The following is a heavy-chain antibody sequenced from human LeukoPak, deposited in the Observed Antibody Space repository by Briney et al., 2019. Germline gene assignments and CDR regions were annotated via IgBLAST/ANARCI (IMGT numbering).Heavy chain of an antibody. V-gene: IGHV4-39*07. CDR1: GCSISSNSYY. CDR3: ASIEYSTSCDY. Sequence: SETLSLTCTVSGCSISSNSYYWGWIRQPPGKGLEGIGSIYYSGSTYYNPSLKSRVTISVDTSKNQFSLKLSFVPAADTAVYYCASIEYSTSCDYWGQGTLVTVSS. CDR2: IYYSGST. D-gene: IGHD6-6*01. J-gene: IGHJ4*02.